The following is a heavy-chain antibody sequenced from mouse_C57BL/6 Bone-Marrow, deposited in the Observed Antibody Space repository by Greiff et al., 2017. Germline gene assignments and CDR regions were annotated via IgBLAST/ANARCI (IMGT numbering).Heavy chain of an antibody. CDR3: ARGGYGSSDWYFDV. Sequence: VQLVESGAELVKPGASVKISCKASGYAFSSYWMNWVKPRPGKGLEWIGQIYPGDGDTNYNGKFKGKATLTADKSSSTAYMQLSSLTSEDSAVYFCARGGYGSSDWYFDVWGTGTTVTVSS. J-gene: IGHJ1*03. CDR2: IYPGDGDT. V-gene: IGHV1-80*01. CDR1: GYAFSSYW. D-gene: IGHD1-1*01.